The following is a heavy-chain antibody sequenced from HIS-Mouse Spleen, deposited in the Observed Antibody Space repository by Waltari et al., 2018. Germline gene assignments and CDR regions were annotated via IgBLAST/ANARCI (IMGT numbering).Heavy chain of an antibody. D-gene: IGHD3-22*01. CDR3: ARLPREYYYDSSGYFNHDAFDI. CDR2: IYYSGST. J-gene: IGHJ3*02. CDR1: GGSIGSYY. V-gene: IGHV4-59*08. Sequence: QVPLQESGPGLVKPAETLSLPCTVSGGSIGSYYWSWIRRPPGRELEWIGYIYYSGSTNSNPSLKSRVTISVDTSKNQFSLKLSSVTAADTAVYYCARLPREYYYDSSGYFNHDAFDIWGQGTMVTVSS.